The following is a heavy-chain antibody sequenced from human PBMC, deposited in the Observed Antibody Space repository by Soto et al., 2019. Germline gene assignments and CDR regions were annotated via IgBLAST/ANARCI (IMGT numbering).Heavy chain of an antibody. CDR2: INPNSGGT. CDR1: GYTITGYY. CDR3: ARDNKKGYDY. J-gene: IGHJ4*02. Sequence: QVKLVKSGAEGKNPGASLKVSCKDSGYTITGYYMHWVRQAPVQGLEWVGWINPNSGGTNYAQKFQGCVTMTRDTSISTAYMELSRLRSDDTAVYYWARDNKKGYDYWGQGTLVTVSS. D-gene: IGHD6-13*01. V-gene: IGHV1-2*04.